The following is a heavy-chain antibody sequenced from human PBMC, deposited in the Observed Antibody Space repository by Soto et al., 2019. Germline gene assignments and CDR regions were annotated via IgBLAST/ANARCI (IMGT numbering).Heavy chain of an antibody. J-gene: IGHJ4*02. CDR2: ISVYYGAT. Sequence: ASVKVSCKASGYSFANSGITWVRQAPGQGLEWMAWISVYYGATNYAQKFQGRVTITADKSTSTAYMELSSLRSEDTAVYYCARSPRGTYYYDSSGYPFDYWGQGTLVTVSS. CDR1: GYSFANSG. CDR3: ARSPRGTYYYDSSGYPFDY. D-gene: IGHD3-22*01. V-gene: IGHV1-18*04.